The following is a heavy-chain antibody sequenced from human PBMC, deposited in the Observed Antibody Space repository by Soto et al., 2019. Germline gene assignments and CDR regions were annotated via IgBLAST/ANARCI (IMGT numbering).Heavy chain of an antibody. V-gene: IGHV1-2*02. CDR3: GRAMGAPGFYYGMEV. CDR2: IKPNSGGT. J-gene: IGHJ6*01. D-gene: IGHD3-10*01. CDR1: GYTFTGYY. Sequence: EASVKVSCKASGYTFTGYYMHWVRQAPGQGLERMGWIKPNSGGTNYAQKFHGRVTMTRDTSISTAYMELSRLRSDDTAVYYCGRAMGAPGFYYGMEVWGQGTTVTVSS.